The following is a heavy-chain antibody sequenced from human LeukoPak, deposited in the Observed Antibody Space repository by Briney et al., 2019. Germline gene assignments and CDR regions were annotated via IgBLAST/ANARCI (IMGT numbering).Heavy chain of an antibody. CDR1: GSTFSSYA. Sequence: GGSLRLSCAASGSTFSSYAMSWVRQAPGEGLEWVSAISGSGGSTYYADSVKGRFTISRDNSKNTLYLQMNSLRAEDTAVYYCAKDHRSSGWPYYFDYWGQGTLVTVSS. J-gene: IGHJ4*02. V-gene: IGHV3-23*01. D-gene: IGHD6-19*01. CDR3: AKDHRSSGWPYYFDY. CDR2: ISGSGGST.